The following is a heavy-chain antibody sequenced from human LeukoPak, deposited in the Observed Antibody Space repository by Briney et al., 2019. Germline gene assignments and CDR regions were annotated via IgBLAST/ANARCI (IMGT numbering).Heavy chain of an antibody. CDR2: INPSGGST. Sequence: GASVKVSCKASGYTFTSYYMHWVRQAPGQGLEWMGIINPSGGSTSYAQKFQGRVTMTRDTSTSTVYMELSSLRSEDTAVYYCARDRMVSYCSSTSCPNRGAFDIWGQGTMVTVSS. CDR3: ARDRMVSYCSSTSCPNRGAFDI. J-gene: IGHJ3*02. V-gene: IGHV1-46*01. CDR1: GYTFTSYY. D-gene: IGHD2-2*01.